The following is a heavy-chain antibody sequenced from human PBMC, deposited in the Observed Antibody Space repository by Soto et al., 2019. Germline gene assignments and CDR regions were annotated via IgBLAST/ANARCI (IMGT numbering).Heavy chain of an antibody. CDR3: ARLYDFWSGYLMDDDFDI. CDR2: INAGNGNT. D-gene: IGHD3-3*01. J-gene: IGHJ3*02. CDR1: GYTFTSYA. Sequence: ASVKVSCKASGYTFTSYAIHWVRQAPLQRLEWMGCINAGNGNTKYSQKFQGRVTITRDTSASTAYMELSSLRSEDTAVYYCARLYDFWSGYLMDDDFDIWGKGTRLTGSS. V-gene: IGHV1-3*01.